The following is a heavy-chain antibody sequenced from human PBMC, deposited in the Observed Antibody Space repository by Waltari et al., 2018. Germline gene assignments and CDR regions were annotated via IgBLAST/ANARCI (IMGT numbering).Heavy chain of an antibody. D-gene: IGHD4-17*01. CDR3: ALYDYGDYSFDY. CDR2: IYHSGST. V-gene: IGHV4-38-2*01. J-gene: IGHJ4*02. CDR1: GYSISSGYY. Sequence: QVQLQESGPGLVKPSETLSLTCAVSGYSISSGYYWGWIRQPPGKGLEWIGSIYHSGSTYHNPSLKSRVTITVYTSKNQFSLKLSSVTAADTAVYYCALYDYGDYSFDYWGQGTLVTVSS.